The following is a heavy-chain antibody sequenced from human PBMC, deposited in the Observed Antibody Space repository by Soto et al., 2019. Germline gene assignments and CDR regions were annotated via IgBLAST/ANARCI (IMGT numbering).Heavy chain of an antibody. J-gene: IGHJ4*02. CDR3: VQTTGWPGFDF. D-gene: IGHD6-19*01. CDR2: IYGGGTT. CDR1: GFTVSSKY. V-gene: IGHV3-53*01. Sequence: EVQLVESGGGVIQPGGSLRLSCAASGFTVSSKYMTWVRQAPGKGLEWVSVIYGGGTTYYAESVKGRFTISRDNSKITLYPQRTSLSAEDTTVYYCVQTTGWPGFDFWGQGTLVTVSS.